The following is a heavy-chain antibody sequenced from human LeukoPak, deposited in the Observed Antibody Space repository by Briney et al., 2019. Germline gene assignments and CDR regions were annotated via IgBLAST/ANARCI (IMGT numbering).Heavy chain of an antibody. CDR2: ISYDGSNK. Sequence: GGSLRLSCAASGFTFSSHAMHWVRQAPGKGLEWVAVISYDGSNKYYADSVKGRFTISRDNSKNTLYLQMNSLRAEDTAVYYCARATVTTLADWFDPWGQGTLVTVSS. J-gene: IGHJ5*02. CDR3: ARATVTTLADWFDP. V-gene: IGHV3-30-3*01. CDR1: GFTFSSHA. D-gene: IGHD4-17*01.